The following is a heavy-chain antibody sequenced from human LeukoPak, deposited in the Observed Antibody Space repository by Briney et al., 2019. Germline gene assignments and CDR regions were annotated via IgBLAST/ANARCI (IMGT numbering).Heavy chain of an antibody. CDR1: GYTFTGYY. J-gene: IGHJ5*02. D-gene: IGHD2-2*02. V-gene: IGHV1-2*07. Sequence: SSVKVSCKASGYTFTGYYMHSVRQAPGQGLDWTVCINASSGGRNYAYKFQGRVTMTRDTSISTAYMELSRLRSDDTAVYYCARGGIQVVPAAIHWFDRWGQGTLVTVS. CDR2: INASSGGR. CDR3: ARGGIQVVPAAIHWFDR.